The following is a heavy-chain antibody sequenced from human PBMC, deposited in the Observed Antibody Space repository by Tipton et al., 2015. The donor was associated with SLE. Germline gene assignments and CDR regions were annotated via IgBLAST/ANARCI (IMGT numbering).Heavy chain of an antibody. J-gene: IGHJ4*02. CDR1: GGSISSHY. V-gene: IGHV4-59*11. Sequence: TLSLTCTVSGGSISSHYWSWIRQPPGKGLEWIGYIYYSGSTNYNPSLKSRVTISVDTSKNQFSLKLSSVTAADTAVYYCARDDHSYRGQGTLVTVSS. CDR3: ARDDHSY. CDR2: IYYSGST.